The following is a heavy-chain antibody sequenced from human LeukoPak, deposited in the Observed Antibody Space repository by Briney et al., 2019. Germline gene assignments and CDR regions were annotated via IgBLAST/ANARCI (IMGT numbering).Heavy chain of an antibody. CDR1: GYTFTSYD. CDR2: MNPNSGNT. D-gene: IGHD5-12*01. V-gene: IGHV1-8*01. J-gene: IGHJ5*02. Sequence: PGASVKVSCKASGYTFTSYDINWVRQATGQGLEWMGWMNPNSGNTGYAQKFQGRVTMTRNTSISTAYMELSSLRSEDTAVYYCARSPHVDIVATIGQRWWFDPWGQGTLVTVSS. CDR3: ARSPHVDIVATIGQRWWFDP.